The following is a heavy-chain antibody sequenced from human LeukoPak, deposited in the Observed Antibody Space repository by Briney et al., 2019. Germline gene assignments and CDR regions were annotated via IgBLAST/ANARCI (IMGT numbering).Heavy chain of an antibody. CDR2: ISWNSGSI. CDR1: GFTFDDYA. V-gene: IGHV3-9*01. J-gene: IGHJ3*02. D-gene: IGHD5-18*01. Sequence: QPGRSLRLSYAASGFTFDDYAMHWVRQAPGKGLEWVSGISWNSGSIGYADSVKGRFTISRDNAKNSLYLQMNSLRAEDTALYYCAKDRRQLVDAFDIWGQGTMVTVSS. CDR3: AKDRRQLVDAFDI.